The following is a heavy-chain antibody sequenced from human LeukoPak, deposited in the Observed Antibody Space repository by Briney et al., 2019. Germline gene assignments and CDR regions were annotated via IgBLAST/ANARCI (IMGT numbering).Heavy chain of an antibody. CDR2: INPSGGST. J-gene: IGHJ5*02. V-gene: IGHV1-46*01. Sequence: ASVEVSCKASGYTFTNYYIHWVRQAPGQGLEWMGIINPSGGSTSYAQKFQGRVTMTRDMSTSTVYMELSSLGSEDTALYYCAREILTAYSLSSMPNNWFDPWGQGTLVTVSS. CDR3: AREILTAYSLSSMPNNWFDP. CDR1: GYTFTNYY. D-gene: IGHD3-9*01.